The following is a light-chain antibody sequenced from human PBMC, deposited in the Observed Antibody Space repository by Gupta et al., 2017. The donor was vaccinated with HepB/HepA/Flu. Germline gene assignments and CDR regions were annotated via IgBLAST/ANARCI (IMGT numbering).Light chain of an antibody. J-gene: IGLJ2*01. V-gene: IGLV7-46*01. CDR3: LLGYRGDREE. CDR2: DTI. Sequence: QAVVTQEPSLTLFPGGTVTLTCCSTTRVVTSGHAPSWFQQKPGQAPRTLIYDTINKHSWTPARFSGTLLGGKAALTLSGEQPEDEAEYFCLLGYRGDREEFGGGTKLTVL. CDR1: TRVVTSGHA.